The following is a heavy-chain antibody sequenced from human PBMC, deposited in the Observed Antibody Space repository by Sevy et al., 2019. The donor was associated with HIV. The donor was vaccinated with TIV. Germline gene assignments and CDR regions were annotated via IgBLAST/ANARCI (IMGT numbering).Heavy chain of an antibody. V-gene: IGHV4-4*07. J-gene: IGHJ6*02. D-gene: IGHD4-17*01. CDR3: ARLGNGTFLRYYGMDV. Sequence: SETLSLTCTVSGGSISSYYWSWIRQPAGKGLEWIGRIYTSGSTNYNPSLKSRVTMSVDTSKNQFSLKLSSVTAADTAVYYCARLGNGTFLRYYGMDVWGQGTTVTDSS. CDR2: IYTSGST. CDR1: GGSISSYY.